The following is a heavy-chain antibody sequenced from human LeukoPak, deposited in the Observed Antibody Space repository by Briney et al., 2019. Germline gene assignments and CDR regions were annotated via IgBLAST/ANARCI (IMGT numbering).Heavy chain of an antibody. J-gene: IGHJ6*02. V-gene: IGHV3-30-3*01. CDR3: ARVLRFNYYGMDV. Sequence: PGRSLRLSCAASGFTFSSYAMHCVRQAPGKGLEWVAVISYDGSNKYYADSVKGRFTITRDNSKNTLYLQMNRLRAEDTAIYYCARVLRFNYYGMDVWGHGTTVTVSS. D-gene: IGHD3-10*01. CDR1: GFTFSSYA. CDR2: ISYDGSNK.